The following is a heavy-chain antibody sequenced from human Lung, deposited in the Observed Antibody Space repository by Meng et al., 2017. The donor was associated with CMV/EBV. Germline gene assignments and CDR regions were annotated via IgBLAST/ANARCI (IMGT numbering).Heavy chain of an antibody. CDR1: GYLFTSYW. CDR3: ARRPEPYNRRTYFDY. D-gene: IGHD1-14*01. J-gene: IGHJ4*02. Sequence: GEXXKISCRVSGYLFTSYWIGWVRQQPGKGLQWMGSIYPNDADKRSSPAFEGQVTISVDRPNNTAYLQWNSLRTSDSGIYYCARRPEPYNRRTYFDYWGQGTXVTVSS. CDR2: IYPNDADK. V-gene: IGHV5-51*01.